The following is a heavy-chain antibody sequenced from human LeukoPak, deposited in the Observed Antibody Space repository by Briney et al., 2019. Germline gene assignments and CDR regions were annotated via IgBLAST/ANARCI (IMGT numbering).Heavy chain of an antibody. CDR1: GYTFTSYG. CDR2: ISAYNGNT. Sequence: ASVKVSCKASGYTFTSYGISWVRQAPGQGLEWMGWISAYNGNTNYAQKLQGRVTMTTDTSTSTAYMELRSLRSDDTAVYYCARGRGKRVVPAAIGWFDPWGQGTLVTVSS. J-gene: IGHJ5*02. V-gene: IGHV1-18*01. CDR3: ARGRGKRVVPAAIGWFDP. D-gene: IGHD2-2*02.